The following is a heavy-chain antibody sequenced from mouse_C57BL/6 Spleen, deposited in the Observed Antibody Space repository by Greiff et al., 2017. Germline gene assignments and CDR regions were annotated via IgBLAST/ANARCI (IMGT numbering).Heavy chain of an antibody. CDR3: ARGTTVVRSYWYFDV. V-gene: IGHV1-76*01. Sequence: QVQLQQSGAELVRPGASVKLSCKASGYTFTDYYINWVKQRPGQGLEWIARIYPGSGNTYYNEKFKGKATLTAEKSSSTAYMQLSSLTSEDSAVYFCARGTTVVRSYWYFDVWGTGTTVTVSS. CDR1: GYTFTDYY. J-gene: IGHJ1*03. CDR2: IYPGSGNT. D-gene: IGHD1-1*01.